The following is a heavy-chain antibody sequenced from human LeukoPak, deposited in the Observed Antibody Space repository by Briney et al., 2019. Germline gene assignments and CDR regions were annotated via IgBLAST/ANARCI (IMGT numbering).Heavy chain of an antibody. Sequence: PGGSLRLSCAASGFTVSSNYMSWVRQAPGKGLEWVSVIYSGGNTYYADSVKGRFTISRDNAKNTLYVQMNNLRAEDTAVYYCARALTLTGDYYYYGMDVWGQGTTVTVSS. D-gene: IGHD7-27*01. CDR3: ARALTLTGDYYYYGMDV. CDR2: IYSGGNT. V-gene: IGHV3-66*01. J-gene: IGHJ6*02. CDR1: GFTVSSNY.